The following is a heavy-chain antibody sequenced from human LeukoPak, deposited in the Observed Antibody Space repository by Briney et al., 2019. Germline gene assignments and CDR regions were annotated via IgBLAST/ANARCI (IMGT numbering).Heavy chain of an antibody. CDR2: IWYDGSNK. J-gene: IGHJ5*02. CDR1: GFTFSSYS. Sequence: GGSLRLSCAASGFTFSSYSMNWVRQAPGKGLEWVAVIWYDGSNKYYADSVKGRFTISRDNSKNTLCLQMNSLRAEDTAVYYCARDGHDSSGYSAWGQGTLVTVSS. D-gene: IGHD3-22*01. CDR3: ARDGHDSSGYSA. V-gene: IGHV3-33*08.